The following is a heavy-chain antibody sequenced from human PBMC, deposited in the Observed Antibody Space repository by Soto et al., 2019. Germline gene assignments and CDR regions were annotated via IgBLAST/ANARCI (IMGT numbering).Heavy chain of an antibody. D-gene: IGHD3-9*01. CDR2: IQSKADGGTT. V-gene: IGHV3-15*07. CDR1: GFTFNNAW. Sequence: EVRLVESGGGSVKPGGSLRLSCAASGFTFNNAWMNWVHQAPGKGLEWVGRIQSKADGGTTDYAAPVKGRFTISRDDSENTVYLQMNSLKTEDTAMYYCATRPLPHSDILTLFDYWGQGALVTVSS. CDR3: ATRPLPHSDILTLFDY. J-gene: IGHJ4*02.